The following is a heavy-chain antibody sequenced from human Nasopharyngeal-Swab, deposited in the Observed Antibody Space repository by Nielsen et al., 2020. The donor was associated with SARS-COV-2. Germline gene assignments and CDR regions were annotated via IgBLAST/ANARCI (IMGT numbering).Heavy chain of an antibody. CDR2: AYSGGST. D-gene: IGHD1-26*01. V-gene: IGHV3-53*04. J-gene: IGHJ4*02. CDR3: ARVLGARQTYSFYFDY. CDR1: GFTVGDTY. Sequence: GGSQRPSCAVSGFTVGDTYMSWVRQAPGKGLEWVSAAYSGGSTYYADSVKGRFTISTHTSENTLYLQMKSLRPEDTAVYYCARVLGARQTYSFYFDYWGQGTLVTVSS.